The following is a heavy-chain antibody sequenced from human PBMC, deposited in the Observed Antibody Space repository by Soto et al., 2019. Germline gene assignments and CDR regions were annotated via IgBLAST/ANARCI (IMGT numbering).Heavy chain of an antibody. CDR1: GYTFTCYY. CDR3: ARLGARSAAGDYGMDV. D-gene: IGHD6-13*01. J-gene: IGHJ6*02. V-gene: IGHV1-2*04. Sequence: DSVKVSCQASGYTFTCYYMNWVRQSHGQGLEWMGCINPTSGGTNYAQKFQGWVTMNTDTSIRTASMELTRLTSDDTAIYYCARLGARSAAGDYGMDVWGQGTTVT. CDR2: INPTSGGT.